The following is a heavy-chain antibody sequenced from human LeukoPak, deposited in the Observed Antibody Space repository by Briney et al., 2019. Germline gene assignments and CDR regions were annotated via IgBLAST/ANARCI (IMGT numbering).Heavy chain of an antibody. CDR1: GYTFTGYY. D-gene: IGHD5-12*01. CDR3: ARDSFGYDYPGHYYYYMDV. J-gene: IGHJ6*03. V-gene: IGHV1-69*13. Sequence: SVKVSCKASGYTFTGYYMHWVRQAPGQGLEWMGGIIPIFGTANYAQKFQGRVTITADESTSTAYMELSSLRSEDTAVYYCARDSFGYDYPGHYYYYMDVWGKGTTVTVSS. CDR2: IIPIFGTA.